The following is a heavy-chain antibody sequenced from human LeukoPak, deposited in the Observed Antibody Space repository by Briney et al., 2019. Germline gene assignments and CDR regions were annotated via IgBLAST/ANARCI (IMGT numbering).Heavy chain of an antibody. CDR1: GYTFTGYY. J-gene: IGHJ6*02. Sequence: ASVKVSCKASGYTFTGYYMHWVRQAPGQGLEWMGWINPNSGGTNYAQKFQGRVTMTRDTSISTAYMELSWLRSDDTAVYYCARPPPYSSSWYYYYYGMDVWGQGTTVTVSS. V-gene: IGHV1-2*02. CDR3: ARPPPYSSSWYYYYYGMDV. D-gene: IGHD6-13*01. CDR2: INPNSGGT.